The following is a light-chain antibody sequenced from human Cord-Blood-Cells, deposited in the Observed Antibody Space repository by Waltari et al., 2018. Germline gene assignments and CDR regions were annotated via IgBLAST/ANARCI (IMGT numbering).Light chain of an antibody. CDR1: ALPKKY. CDR2: KDS. J-gene: IGLJ3*02. CDR3: LSADSSGTYRV. Sequence: SYELTQPPSVSVSLGQMARITCSGEALPKKYAYWYQQKPGQFPVLVIYKDSERPSGIPERFYGSSSGTIVTLTIIGVQAEDEADYYCLSADSSGTYRVFGGGTKLTVL. V-gene: IGLV3-16*01.